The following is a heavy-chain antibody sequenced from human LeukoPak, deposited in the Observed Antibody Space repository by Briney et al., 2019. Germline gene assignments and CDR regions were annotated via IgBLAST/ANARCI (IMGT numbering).Heavy chain of an antibody. V-gene: IGHV3-64D*06. J-gene: IGHJ4*02. CDR1: GFTFSSYA. Sequence: GGSLRLSCSASGFTFSSYAMHWVRQAPGKGLEYVSAISSNGGSTYCADSVKGRFTISRDNSKNTLYLQMSSLRAEDTAAYYCVKDEYCSSTSCYARFDYWGQGTLVTVSS. CDR3: VKDEYCSSTSCYARFDY. CDR2: ISSNGGST. D-gene: IGHD2-2*01.